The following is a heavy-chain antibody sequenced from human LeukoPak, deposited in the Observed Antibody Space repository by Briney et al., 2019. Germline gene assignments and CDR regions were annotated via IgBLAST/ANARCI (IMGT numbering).Heavy chain of an antibody. CDR3: ARADIVATFYYYYGMDV. CDR1: GFTFSSYS. CDR2: ISSSSSYI. Sequence: PGGSLRLSCAASGFTFSSYSMNWVRQAPGKGLEWASSISSSSSYIYYAASVKGRFTISRDNAKNSLYLQMNSLRAEDTAVYYCARADIVATFYYYYGMDVWGQGTTVTVSS. D-gene: IGHD5-12*01. J-gene: IGHJ6*02. V-gene: IGHV3-21*01.